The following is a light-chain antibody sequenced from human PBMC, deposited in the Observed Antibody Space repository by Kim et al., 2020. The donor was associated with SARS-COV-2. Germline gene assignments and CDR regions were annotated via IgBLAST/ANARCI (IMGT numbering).Light chain of an antibody. CDR2: GAA. CDR1: QNVSSN. V-gene: IGKV3-15*01. Sequence: PGDRATLACGARQNVSSNLAWYQQKPGQAPRLLIDGAATSATGIPARFSGSGSGREFTPTISSLQSEDFAVYYCQQYNDWPPWTFGQGTKVDIK. J-gene: IGKJ1*01. CDR3: QQYNDWPPWT.